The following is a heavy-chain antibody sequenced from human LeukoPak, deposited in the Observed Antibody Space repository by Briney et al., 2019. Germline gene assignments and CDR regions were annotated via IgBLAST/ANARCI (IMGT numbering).Heavy chain of an antibody. V-gene: IGHV3-30*04. CDR3: ARDCSGGSCLGY. CDR2: ISYDGSNK. J-gene: IGHJ4*02. D-gene: IGHD2-15*01. CDR1: GFTFSSYA. Sequence: PGGSLRLSCAASGFTFSSYAMHWVRQAPGKGLEWVAVISYDGSNKYYADSVKGRFTISRGNSKNTLYLQMNSLRAEDTAVYYCARDCSGGSCLGYWGQGTLVTVSS.